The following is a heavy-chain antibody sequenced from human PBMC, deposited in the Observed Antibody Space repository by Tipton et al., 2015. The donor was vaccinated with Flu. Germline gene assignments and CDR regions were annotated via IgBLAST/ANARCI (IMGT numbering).Heavy chain of an antibody. D-gene: IGHD6-6*01. Sequence: TLSLTCAVSGYSIRSSNYYWGWIRQPPGKGLEWIGNIFHSGNTYHNPSLKSRVTISVDTSKNQFSLKLTSVTAADTAVYFCARRGGHASSSPAFDIWGQGTMVTVSS. CDR3: ARRGGHASSSPAFDI. V-gene: IGHV4-38-2*01. CDR2: IFHSGNT. CDR1: GYSIRSSNYY. J-gene: IGHJ3*02.